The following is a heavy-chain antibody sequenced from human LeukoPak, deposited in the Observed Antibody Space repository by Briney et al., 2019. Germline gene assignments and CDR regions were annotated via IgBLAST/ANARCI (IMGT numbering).Heavy chain of an antibody. V-gene: IGHV1-69*05. Sequence: EASVKVSCKASGGTFSSYAISWVRQAPGQGLEWMGGIIPIFGTANYAQKFQGRVTITTDESTSTAYMELSSLRSEDTAVYYCAREGRLDAFDIWGQGTMVTVSS. D-gene: IGHD6-25*01. CDR1: GGTFSSYA. J-gene: IGHJ3*02. CDR2: IIPIFGTA. CDR3: AREGRLDAFDI.